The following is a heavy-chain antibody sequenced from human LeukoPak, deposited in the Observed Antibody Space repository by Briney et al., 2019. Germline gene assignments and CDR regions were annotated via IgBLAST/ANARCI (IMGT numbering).Heavy chain of an antibody. CDR3: AKYHGGAARLGPSDAFDI. CDR2: IRYDGSNK. Sequence: GGSLRLSCAASGFTFSSYGMHWVRQAPGKGLEWVAFIRYDGSNKFYADSVKGRFTISRDNSKNTLYLQMNSLRAEDTSVYYCAKYHGGAARLGPSDAFDIWGQGTMVTVSS. J-gene: IGHJ3*02. V-gene: IGHV3-30*02. D-gene: IGHD6-6*01. CDR1: GFTFSSYG.